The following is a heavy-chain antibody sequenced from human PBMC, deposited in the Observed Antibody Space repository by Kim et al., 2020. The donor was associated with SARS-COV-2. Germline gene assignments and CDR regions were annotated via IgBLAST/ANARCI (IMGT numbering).Heavy chain of an antibody. CDR3: ARDKLWGDYGDYGGWFDP. Sequence: QGRVTITADESTSTAYMELSSLRSEDTAVYYCARDKLWGDYGDYGGWFDPWGQGTLVTVSS. V-gene: IGHV1-69*01. D-gene: IGHD4-17*01. J-gene: IGHJ5*02.